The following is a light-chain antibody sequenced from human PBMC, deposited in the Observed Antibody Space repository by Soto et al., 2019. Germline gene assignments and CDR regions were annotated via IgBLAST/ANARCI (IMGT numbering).Light chain of an antibody. CDR1: QSVNSN. Sequence: EIVMTQSPATLSVSPGGRVTLSCRASQSVNSNLAWYQQKPGQAPRLLIYGASTRATGIPARFSGSGSGTEFTLTISSLQSEDFAVYYCQQYNKWRTFGQGTKLEIK. CDR3: QQYNKWRT. V-gene: IGKV3-15*01. J-gene: IGKJ1*01. CDR2: GAS.